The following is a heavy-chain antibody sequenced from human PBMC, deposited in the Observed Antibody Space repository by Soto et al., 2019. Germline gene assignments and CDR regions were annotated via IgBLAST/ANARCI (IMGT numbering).Heavy chain of an antibody. CDR1: GGSISSSSYY. D-gene: IGHD3-22*01. CDR2: IYYSGST. J-gene: IGHJ4*02. CDR3: ASYLGGYYDTGYFDY. Sequence: SETLSLTCTVSGGSISSSSYYWGWIRQPPGKGLEWIGSIYYSGSTYYNPSLKSRVTISVDTSKNQFSLKLSSVTAADTAVYYCASYLGGYYDTGYFDYWGQGTLVTVSS. V-gene: IGHV4-39*01.